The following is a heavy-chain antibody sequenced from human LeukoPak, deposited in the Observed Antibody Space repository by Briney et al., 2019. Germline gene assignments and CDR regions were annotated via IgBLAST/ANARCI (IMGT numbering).Heavy chain of an antibody. Sequence: GGSLRLSCAASGFTVSSTYMSWVRQAPGKGLEYVSAISRDGGDTYNADSVRGRFTISRDNSKNTLYLQMSSLRPEDTAVYYCVKHPGVGYYFDYWGQGILVTVSS. D-gene: IGHD3-3*01. J-gene: IGHJ4*02. CDR1: GFTVSSTY. CDR3: VKHPGVGYYFDY. V-gene: IGHV3-64D*06. CDR2: ISRDGGDT.